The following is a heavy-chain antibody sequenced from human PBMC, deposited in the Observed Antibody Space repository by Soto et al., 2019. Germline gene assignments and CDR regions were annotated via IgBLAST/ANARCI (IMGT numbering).Heavy chain of an antibody. Sequence: GGSLRLFCAASGFTFGDSGRNWVRQTPGKGPEWVANMNTDGRVKNYSESVSGRFTISRDNAKNSLYLQMNSLRAEDTAVYSCARGYDYLIDYWGQGTPVTVSS. J-gene: IGHJ4*02. D-gene: IGHD3-22*01. CDR2: MNTDGRVK. CDR1: GFTFGDSG. V-gene: IGHV3-7*01. CDR3: ARGYDYLIDY.